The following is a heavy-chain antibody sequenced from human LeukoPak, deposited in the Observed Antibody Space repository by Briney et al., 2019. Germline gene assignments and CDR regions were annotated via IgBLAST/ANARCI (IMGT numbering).Heavy chain of an antibody. V-gene: IGHV4-59*11. CDR3: ARDLGVVVPTWFNAFDI. Sequence: SETLSLTCTVSGGSISSHYWSWIRQPPGKGLEWIGYIYYSGSTNYNPSLKSRVTISVDKPKNQVPLKLTTVPAAYTAVCYCARDLGVVVPTWFNAFDIWGQGTMVTVSS. D-gene: IGHD2-2*01. CDR2: IYYSGST. J-gene: IGHJ3*02. CDR1: GGSISSHY.